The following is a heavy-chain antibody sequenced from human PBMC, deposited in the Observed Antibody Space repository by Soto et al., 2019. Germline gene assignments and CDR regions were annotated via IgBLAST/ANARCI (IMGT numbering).Heavy chain of an antibody. CDR2: VSGSGGAA. CDR3: AKGWSSSAWDSHYFDS. CDR1: GFTFSNYA. J-gene: IGHJ4*02. Sequence: EVQLLESGGGLVQPGGSLRLSCAASGFTFSNYAMRWVRQAPGKGLEWVAAVSGSGGAAYYAESVKGRFTISRDNAKNTVSLAMNSLRADDSAVYSCAKGWSSSAWDSHYFDSWGQGIRVTVSS. D-gene: IGHD3-3*01. V-gene: IGHV3-23*01.